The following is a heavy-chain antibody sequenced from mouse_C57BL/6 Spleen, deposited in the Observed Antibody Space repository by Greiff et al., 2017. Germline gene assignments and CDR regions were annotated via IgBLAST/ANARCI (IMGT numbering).Heavy chain of an antibody. V-gene: IGHV5-4*03. CDR1: GFTFSSYA. CDR3: ARNSEYFDV. CDR2: ISDGGSYT. Sequence: EVNVVESGGGLVKPGGSLKLSCAASGFTFSSYAMSWVRQTPEKRLEWVATISDGGSYTYYPDNVKGRVTISRDNAKNNLYLQISHLKSEDTAVYYCARNSEYFDVWGTGTTVTVSS. J-gene: IGHJ1*03.